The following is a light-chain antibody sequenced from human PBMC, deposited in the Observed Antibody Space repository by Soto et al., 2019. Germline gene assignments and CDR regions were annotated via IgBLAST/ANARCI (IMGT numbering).Light chain of an antibody. J-gene: IGLJ2*01. CDR1: SGHSSYA. CDR3: QTWGTGIVV. Sequence: QPVLTQSPSASASLGASVKLTCTLISGHSSYAIAWHQQQPERGPRYLMKLNSDGSHTKGDGIPDRFSGSSSGTDRYLTISSLQSEDEADYYCQTWGTGIVVFGGGTKLTVL. V-gene: IGLV4-69*01. CDR2: LNSDGSH.